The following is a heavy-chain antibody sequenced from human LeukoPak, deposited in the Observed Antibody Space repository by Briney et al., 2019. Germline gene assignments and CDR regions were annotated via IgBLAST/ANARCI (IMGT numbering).Heavy chain of an antibody. Sequence: SQTLSLTCTVSGGSISSGGYYWSWIRQHPGKGLEWIGYIYYSGSTYYNPSLKSRVTISVDTSKNQFSLKLSSVTAADTAVYYCARDVDSSGYLDYWGQGTLVTVSS. CDR1: GGSISSGGYY. D-gene: IGHD3-22*01. J-gene: IGHJ4*02. CDR3: ARDVDSSGYLDY. V-gene: IGHV4-31*03. CDR2: IYYSGST.